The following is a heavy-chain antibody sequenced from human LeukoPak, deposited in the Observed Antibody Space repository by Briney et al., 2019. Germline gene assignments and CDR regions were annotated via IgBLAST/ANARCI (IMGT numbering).Heavy chain of an antibody. Sequence: GGSLRLSCAASGFTFSNDWMSWVRQAPGKGLEWVSYISSSGSTIYYADSVKGRFTISRDNAKNSLYLQMNSLTVEDTAVYYCAREASYSSSWATFDNWGQGTLVTV. J-gene: IGHJ4*02. D-gene: IGHD6-13*01. V-gene: IGHV3-48*01. CDR2: ISSSGSTI. CDR3: AREASYSSSWATFDN. CDR1: GFTFSNDW.